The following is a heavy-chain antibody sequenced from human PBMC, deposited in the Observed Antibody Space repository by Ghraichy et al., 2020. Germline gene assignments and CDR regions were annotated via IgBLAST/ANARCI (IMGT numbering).Heavy chain of an antibody. V-gene: IGHV3-23*01. CDR2: ISGSGGST. CDR3: AKDYGDLSWYFDL. J-gene: IGHJ2*01. D-gene: IGHD4-17*01. CDR1: GFTFSSYA. Sequence: LSLTCAASGFTFSSYAMTWVRQAPGKGQEWVSSISGSGGSTYYADSVKGRFTISRDNSKNTLYLQMNTLRAEDTAVYYCAKDYGDLSWYFDLWGRGTLV.